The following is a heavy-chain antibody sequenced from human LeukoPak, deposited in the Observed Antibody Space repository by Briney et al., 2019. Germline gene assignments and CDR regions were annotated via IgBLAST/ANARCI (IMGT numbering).Heavy chain of an antibody. D-gene: IGHD3-22*01. J-gene: IGHJ5*02. CDR2: IYPGDSDT. Sequence: WESLKISSKGSGYSFTSYWIGWVRQRPGKGLEWMGIIYPGDSDTRYSPSFQGQVTISADKSISTAYLQWSSLKASDTAMYYCARRAYYYDSSGYYSWFDPWGQGTLVTVSS. CDR1: GYSFTSYW. CDR3: ARRAYYYDSSGYYSWFDP. V-gene: IGHV5-51*01.